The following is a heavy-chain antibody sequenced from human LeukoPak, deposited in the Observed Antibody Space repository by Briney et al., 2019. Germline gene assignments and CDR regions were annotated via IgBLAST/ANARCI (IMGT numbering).Heavy chain of an antibody. J-gene: IGHJ4*02. CDR3: APRGGAY. D-gene: IGHD3-16*01. V-gene: IGHV3-7*01. CDR2: ILQDGSGK. Sequence: GGSLRLSCAASGLTFSSLSMSWARQAPGKGLEWVANILQDGSGKYYVDSVKGRFTISRDNAKNSLFLQMNSLRADDTAVYYCAPRGGAYWGQGTLVTVSS. CDR1: GLTFSSLS.